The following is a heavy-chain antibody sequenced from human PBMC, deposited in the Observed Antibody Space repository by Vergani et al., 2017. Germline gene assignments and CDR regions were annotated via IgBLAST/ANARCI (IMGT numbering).Heavy chain of an antibody. Sequence: QVQLVESAGGVVQPGGSLRLSCAASGFTFSNFGMHWIRQAPGKGLEWVAVISYDGSNKYYADSVKGRFTISRDNSKNTLYLQMNSLRAEDTAVYYCARDLAPIAAAGHFDYWGQGTLVTVSS. CDR3: ARDLAPIAAAGHFDY. CDR1: GFTFSNFG. J-gene: IGHJ4*02. D-gene: IGHD6-13*01. CDR2: ISYDGSNK. V-gene: IGHV3-30*19.